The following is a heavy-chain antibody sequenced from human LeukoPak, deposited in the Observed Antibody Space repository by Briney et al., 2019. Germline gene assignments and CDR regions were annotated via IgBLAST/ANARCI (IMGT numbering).Heavy chain of an antibody. J-gene: IGHJ5*02. CDR3: AREEYYYDSSGYPNWFDP. D-gene: IGHD3-22*01. V-gene: IGHV3-21*01. CDR2: ISSSSSYI. CDR1: GFTFSSYS. Sequence: GGSLRLSCAASGFTFSSYSMNWVRQAPGKGLEWVSSISSSSSYIYYADSVKGRFTISRDNAKNSLYLQMNSLRAEDTAVHYCAREEYYYDSSGYPNWFDPWGQGTLVTVSS.